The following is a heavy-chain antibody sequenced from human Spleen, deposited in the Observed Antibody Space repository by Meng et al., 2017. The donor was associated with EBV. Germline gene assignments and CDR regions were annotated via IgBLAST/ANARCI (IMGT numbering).Heavy chain of an antibody. CDR3: ATAEVRFLEWLFFDY. CDR2: IIPIFGTS. J-gene: IGHJ4*02. V-gene: IGHV1-69*06. D-gene: IGHD3-3*01. Sequence: QVQLVQSGAEMKKPGSSVKVSCKASGGTFNTYAINWLRQAPGQGLEWMGGIIPIFGTSKYAHYFQGRLTITADKSSNTAYMELNSLRFEDTAVYYCATAEVRFLEWLFFDYWGQGTLVTVST. CDR1: GGTFNTYA.